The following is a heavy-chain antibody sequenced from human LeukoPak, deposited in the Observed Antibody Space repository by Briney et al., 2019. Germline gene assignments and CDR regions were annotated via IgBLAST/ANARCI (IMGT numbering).Heavy chain of an antibody. CDR1: GYTFTGYY. Sequence: ASVKVSCKASGYTFTGYYMHWVRQAPGQGLEWMGWINPNSGGTNYAQKFQGRVTMTRDTSISTAYMELSRLRSDDTAVYYCAGGGYYGSGSYYNAHYGMDVWGQGTTVTVSS. CDR3: AGGGYYGSGSYYNAHYGMDV. V-gene: IGHV1-2*02. CDR2: INPNSGGT. J-gene: IGHJ6*02. D-gene: IGHD3-10*01.